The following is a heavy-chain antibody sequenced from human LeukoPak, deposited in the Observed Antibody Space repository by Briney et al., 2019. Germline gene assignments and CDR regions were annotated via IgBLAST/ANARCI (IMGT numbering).Heavy chain of an antibody. V-gene: IGHV4-39*07. CDR2: IYYSGST. Sequence: SETLSLTCTVSGGSISSSSYYWGWIRQPPGKGLEWIGSIYYSGSTYYNPSLKSRVTISVDTSKNQFSLKLSSVTAADTAVYYCARVNYDFWSGNSLYYFDYWGQGTLVTVSS. D-gene: IGHD3-3*01. CDR1: GGSISSSSYY. J-gene: IGHJ4*02. CDR3: ARVNYDFWSGNSLYYFDY.